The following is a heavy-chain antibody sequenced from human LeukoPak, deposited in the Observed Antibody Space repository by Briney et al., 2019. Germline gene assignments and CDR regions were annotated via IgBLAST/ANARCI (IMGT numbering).Heavy chain of an antibody. Sequence: PGGSLRLSCAASGFTFLTYAMSWVRQAPGKGLQWVSVIRDSGASTYYADSVKGRFTMSRDNSKNTLYLQMNSLRAEDTAVYYCAKAGRSGWYPGWPFDIWGQGTMVTVSS. CDR3: AKAGRSGWYPGWPFDI. J-gene: IGHJ3*02. V-gene: IGHV3-23*01. CDR2: IRDSGAST. D-gene: IGHD6-19*01. CDR1: GFTFLTYA.